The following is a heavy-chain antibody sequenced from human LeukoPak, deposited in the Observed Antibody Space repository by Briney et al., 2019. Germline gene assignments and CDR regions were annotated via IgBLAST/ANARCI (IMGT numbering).Heavy chain of an antibody. D-gene: IGHD3-16*01. CDR1: GDPISGYC. CDR3: ARVGEWLFDIDV. Sequence: PSETLSLTCTVSGDPISGYCWTWIRQPAGKGLEWIGRIYGNESTSYNPSLKSRVAMSIDTSKMQFSLKLRSVTAADTAVYYCARVGEWLFDIDVWGKGTTVIVSS. CDR2: IYGNEST. J-gene: IGHJ6*03. V-gene: IGHV4-4*07.